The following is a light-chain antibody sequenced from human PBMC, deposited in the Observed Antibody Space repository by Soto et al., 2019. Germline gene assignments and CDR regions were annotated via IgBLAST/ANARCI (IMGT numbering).Light chain of an antibody. CDR1: SSDVGGYNY. J-gene: IGLJ2*01. CDR2: EVS. Sequence: QSALTQPASVSGSPGQSVTISCTGTSSDVGGYNYVSWYQQHPGKAPKLMIYEVSNRPSGVSNRFSGSKSGNTASLAISGLQAEDEADSYCSSYTSSSPHVVFGAGTALTVL. V-gene: IGLV2-14*01. CDR3: SSYTSSSPHVV.